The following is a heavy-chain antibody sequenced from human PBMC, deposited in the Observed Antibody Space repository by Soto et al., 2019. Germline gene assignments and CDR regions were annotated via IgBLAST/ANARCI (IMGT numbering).Heavy chain of an antibody. V-gene: IGHV5-51*01. Sequence: PGESLKISCKGSGYSFTSYWIGWVRQMPGKGLEWMGIIYPGDSDTRYSPSFQGQVTISADKSISTAYLQWSSLKASDTAMYYCARQVDSRALGGGMDVWGQGTTVTVSS. D-gene: IGHD3-10*01. CDR1: GYSFTSYW. J-gene: IGHJ6*02. CDR2: IYPGDSDT. CDR3: ARQVDSRALGGGMDV.